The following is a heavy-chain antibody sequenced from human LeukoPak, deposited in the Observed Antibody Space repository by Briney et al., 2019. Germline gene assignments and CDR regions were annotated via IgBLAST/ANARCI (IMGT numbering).Heavy chain of an antibody. V-gene: IGHV3-74*01. J-gene: IGHJ3*02. CDR2: ISGDGSTI. CDR3: ARNILFAFDI. CDR1: GFTFSSNW. D-gene: IGHD2/OR15-2a*01. Sequence: PGGSLRLSCAASGFTFSSNWMHWVRQVPGKGLVWVSRISGDGSTIDYADSMKGRFTISRDNSKNTLYLQVNSLRAEDTAMYYCARNILFAFDIWGQGTMVTVSS.